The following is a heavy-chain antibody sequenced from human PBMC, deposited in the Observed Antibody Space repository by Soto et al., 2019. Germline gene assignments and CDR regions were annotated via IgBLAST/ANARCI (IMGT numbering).Heavy chain of an antibody. CDR2: INPNIGGT. Sequence: QVQLVQSGAEVKKPGASVKVSCKASGYTFTGYYMHWVRQAPGQGLEWMGWINPNIGGTNYAQKFQGWVSMTRDTSISTAYMELSRLRSDDTAVYYCARGVRYFDWLDWFDPWGQGTLVTVSS. CDR1: GYTFTGYY. D-gene: IGHD3-9*01. V-gene: IGHV1-2*04. J-gene: IGHJ5*02. CDR3: ARGVRYFDWLDWFDP.